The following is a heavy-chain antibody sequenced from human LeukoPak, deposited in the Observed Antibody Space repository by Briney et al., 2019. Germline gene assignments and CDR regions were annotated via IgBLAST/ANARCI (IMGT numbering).Heavy chain of an antibody. D-gene: IGHD2-15*01. CDR2: MYNDGDT. CDR3: ARAPAGFGGTCPFDS. CDR1: GASISGYW. Sequence: PSETLSLTCDVSGASISGYWWSWLGQPAGKGMEWIGRMYNDGDTNYNPALKSRVTVSVHTSKNLFSLKLISVTAADTAVYYCARAPAGFGGTCPFDSWGQGTPVTGSS. V-gene: IGHV4-4*07. J-gene: IGHJ4*02.